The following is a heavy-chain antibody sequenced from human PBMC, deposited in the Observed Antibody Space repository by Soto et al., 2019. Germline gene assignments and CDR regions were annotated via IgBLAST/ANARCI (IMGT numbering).Heavy chain of an antibody. CDR1: RFSLSSYQ. CDR2: ISSSDSTI. D-gene: IGHD4-17*01. CDR3: ARFDYDSDYYYGMDV. J-gene: IGHJ6*02. V-gene: IGHV3-48*03. Sequence: GSLRRSCAPSRFSLSSYQMNWVRQSPGKGLEWILYISSSDSTIFYANAVKGRFTVSRDNANNSLYLQMNSLRADDTAVYYCARFDYDSDYYYGMDVWGQGTTVTVSS.